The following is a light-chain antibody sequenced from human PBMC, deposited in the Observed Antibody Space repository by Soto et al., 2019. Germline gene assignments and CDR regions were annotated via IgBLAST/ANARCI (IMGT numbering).Light chain of an antibody. CDR2: KAS. CDR3: QQYNSYWT. J-gene: IGKJ1*01. CDR1: QSISSW. Sequence: DIQMTQSPSTLSASVGDRVTITCRASQSISSWLAWYQQKPGKAPKLLIYKASSLESGVPSRFSGSGSGTEFILTSSILQPDDFATYYCQQYNSYWTFGQGTKVEIK. V-gene: IGKV1-5*03.